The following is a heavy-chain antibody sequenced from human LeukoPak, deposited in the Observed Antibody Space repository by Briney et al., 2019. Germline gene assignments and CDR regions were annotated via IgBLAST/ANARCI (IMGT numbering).Heavy chain of an antibody. CDR2: ISSSGSTI. V-gene: IGHV3-48*04. Sequence: GGSLRLSCAASGFTFSDYGMTWVRQAPGKGLEWVSYISSSGSTIYYADSVKGRFTISRDNAKNSLYLQMNSLRAEDTAVYYCAELGITMIGGVWGKGTTVTISS. D-gene: IGHD3-10*02. CDR3: AELGITMIGGV. CDR1: GFTFSDYG. J-gene: IGHJ6*04.